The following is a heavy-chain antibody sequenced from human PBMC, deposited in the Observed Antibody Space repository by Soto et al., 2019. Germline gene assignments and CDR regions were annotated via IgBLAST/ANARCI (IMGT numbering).Heavy chain of an antibody. J-gene: IGHJ4*02. CDR2: IYHSGST. V-gene: IGHV4-30-2*05. CDR3: ASGHDAYKVRY. D-gene: IGHD1-1*01. CDR1: GGSISSGGYS. Sequence: SETLSLTCAVSGGSISSGGYSWSWIRQPPGKGLEWIGYIYHSGSTYYNPSLKSRATISIDTSKNQFSLKLTSVTAADTAVYFCASGHDAYKVRYWGQGTLVTVSS.